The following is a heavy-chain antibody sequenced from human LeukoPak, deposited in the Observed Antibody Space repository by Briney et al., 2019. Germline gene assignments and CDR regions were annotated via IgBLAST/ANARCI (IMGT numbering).Heavy chain of an antibody. Sequence: GGSLRLSCAASAFTFSRHWMSWVRQAPGKGLEWVANIKEDGSEKDYVDSVKGRFTISRDNSKNSLYLQMNSLRTEDTALYYCAKDRGYCSGGSCLYFDYWGQGTLVTVSS. J-gene: IGHJ4*02. CDR3: AKDRGYCSGGSCLYFDY. V-gene: IGHV3-7*03. CDR1: AFTFSRHW. D-gene: IGHD2-15*01. CDR2: IKEDGSEK.